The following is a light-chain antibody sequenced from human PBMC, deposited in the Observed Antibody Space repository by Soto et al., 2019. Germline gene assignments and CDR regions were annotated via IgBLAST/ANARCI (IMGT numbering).Light chain of an antibody. J-gene: IGLJ1*01. CDR1: SSNIGTNY. Sequence: SVLTQPPSVSAAPGQKVTISCSGSSSNIGTNYVSWYQPVPGTAPKLLIYDNNKRPSGIPDRFSGSKSGTSATLGITGLQTGDEADYDCGTWDSSLSAYVFGTGTKVTVL. V-gene: IGLV1-51*01. CDR3: GTWDSSLSAYV. CDR2: DNN.